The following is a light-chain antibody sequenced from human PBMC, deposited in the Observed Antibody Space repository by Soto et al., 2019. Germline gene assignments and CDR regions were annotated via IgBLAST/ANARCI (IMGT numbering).Light chain of an antibody. Sequence: EIVLTQSPGTLSLSPGERATLSCRASQSVDSSYLSWYQHKPGQAPRLLIYATSGRATGIPDRFSGSGSGTDFTLTISRLEPEDFAVYYCQRYGASSFTFGQGTNLEIK. V-gene: IGKV3-20*01. CDR3: QRYGASSFT. CDR1: QSVDSSY. J-gene: IGKJ2*01. CDR2: ATS.